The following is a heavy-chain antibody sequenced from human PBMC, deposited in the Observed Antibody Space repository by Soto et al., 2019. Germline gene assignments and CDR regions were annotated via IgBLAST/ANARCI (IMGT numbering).Heavy chain of an antibody. CDR2: INAGNGNT. D-gene: IGHD6-19*01. Sequence: ASVKVSCKASGYTFTSYAMHWVRQAPGQRLEWMGWINAGNGNTKYSQKSQGRVTITRDTSASTAYMELSSLRSEDTAVYYCARQGTAVAGMNWFDPWGQGTLVTVSS. V-gene: IGHV1-3*01. CDR3: ARQGTAVAGMNWFDP. CDR1: GYTFTSYA. J-gene: IGHJ5*02.